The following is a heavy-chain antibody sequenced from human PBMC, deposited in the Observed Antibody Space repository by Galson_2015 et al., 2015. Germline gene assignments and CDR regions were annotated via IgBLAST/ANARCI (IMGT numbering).Heavy chain of an antibody. Sequence: SVKVSCKASGGTFSSYAISWVRQAPGQGLEWMGGISPIFGTANYAQKFQGRVTITADESPSTAYMELRSLRSEDTAVYYFGRGGVMVTTGHCFVPWGQGTLVTVSS. CDR1: GGTFSSYA. J-gene: IGHJ5*02. CDR2: ISPIFGTA. D-gene: IGHD3-16*01. CDR3: GRGGVMVTTGHCFVP. V-gene: IGHV1-69*13.